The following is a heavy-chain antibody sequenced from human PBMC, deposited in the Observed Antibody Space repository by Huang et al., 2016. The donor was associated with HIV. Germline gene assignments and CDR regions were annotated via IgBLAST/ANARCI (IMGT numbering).Heavy chain of an antibody. J-gene: IGHJ3*02. V-gene: IGHV3-7*01. D-gene: IGHD6-19*01. CDR2: IRQRGSER. Sequence: EVQLVESGGGVVQPGGSLRLSCVGTGFSFSSYWMTWVRQASGEGLEWVANIRQRGSERYYADSVKGPFTISRDNAKNSVYLQMNSVRAEDTAVYYCARPYSSGWYGAFDTWGQGTMVTVSS. CDR1: GFSFSSYW. CDR3: ARPYSSGWYGAFDT.